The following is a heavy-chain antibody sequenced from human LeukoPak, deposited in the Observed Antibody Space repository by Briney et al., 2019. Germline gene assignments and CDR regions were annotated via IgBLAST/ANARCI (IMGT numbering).Heavy chain of an antibody. V-gene: IGHV3-30-3*01. J-gene: IGHJ4*02. CDR3: ARARISWYDVGY. CDR1: GFTFSSYA. D-gene: IGHD1-1*01. Sequence: PGGSLRLSCAASGFTFSSYAMHWVRQAPGKGLEWVAVISYDGSNKYYADSVKGRFTISRDNSQNTLYLQMNSLRAEDTAVYYCARARISWYDVGYWGQGTLVTVSS. CDR2: ISYDGSNK.